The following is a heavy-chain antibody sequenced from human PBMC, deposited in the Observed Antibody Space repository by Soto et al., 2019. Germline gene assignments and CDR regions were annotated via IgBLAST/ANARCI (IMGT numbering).Heavy chain of an antibody. V-gene: IGHV3-23*01. D-gene: IGHD6-19*01. Sequence: GGSLRLSCAASGFTFSSYAMSWVRQAPGKGLEWVSAISGSGGSTYYADSVKGRFTISRDNSKNTLYLQMNSLRAEDTAVYYCAKVGSVKLAVAGPVEYWGQGTLVTVYS. J-gene: IGHJ4*02. CDR2: ISGSGGST. CDR3: AKVGSVKLAVAGPVEY. CDR1: GFTFSSYA.